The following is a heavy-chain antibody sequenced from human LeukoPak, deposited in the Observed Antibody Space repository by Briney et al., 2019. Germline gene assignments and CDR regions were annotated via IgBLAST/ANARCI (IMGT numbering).Heavy chain of an antibody. CDR2: FNPNTGGT. D-gene: IGHD3-3*01. CDR3: AKGGRFLERLTTYYYYYYYMDV. CDR1: GYTFTDYY. Sequence: ASVKVSCKAAGYTFTDYYIHWVRQAPGQGLEWIGWFNPNTGGTTTAPKFQDRVSMTRDPSISTAHMELTRLTSDDPAVYYCAKGGRFLERLTTYYYYYYYMDVWGKGTTVTVSS. V-gene: IGHV1-2*02. J-gene: IGHJ6*03.